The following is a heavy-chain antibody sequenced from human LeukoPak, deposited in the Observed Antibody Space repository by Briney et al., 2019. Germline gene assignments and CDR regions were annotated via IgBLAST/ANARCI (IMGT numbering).Heavy chain of an antibody. CDR2: IIPILGIA. D-gene: IGHD5-18*01. CDR3: ARFEAMGDYFDY. CDR1: GGTFSSYA. Sequence: SVKVSCKASGGTFSSYAISWVRQAPGHGLEWMGRIIPILGIANYAQKFQGRVTITADKSTSTAYMELSSLRSEDTAVYYCARFEAMGDYFDYWGQGTLVTVSS. J-gene: IGHJ4*02. V-gene: IGHV1-69*04.